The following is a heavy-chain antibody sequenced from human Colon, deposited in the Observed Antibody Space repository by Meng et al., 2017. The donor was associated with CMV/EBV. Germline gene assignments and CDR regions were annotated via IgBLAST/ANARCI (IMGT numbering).Heavy chain of an antibody. D-gene: IGHD1-26*01. CDR1: GYTFTSYY. V-gene: IGHV1-46*01. CDR2: INPSGGST. J-gene: IGHJ4*02. Sequence: ASVKVSCKASGYTFTSYYMHWVRQAPGQGLEWMGIINPSGGSTSYAQKFQGRVTMTRDTSTSTVYMELSSLRSEDTAVYYCARALILGASAGGNDYWGQGTLVTVSS. CDR3: ARALILGASAGGNDY.